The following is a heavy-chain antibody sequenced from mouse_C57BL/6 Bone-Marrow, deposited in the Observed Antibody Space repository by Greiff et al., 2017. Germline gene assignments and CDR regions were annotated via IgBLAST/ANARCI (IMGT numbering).Heavy chain of an antibody. J-gene: IGHJ2*01. D-gene: IGHD2-5*01. V-gene: IGHV14-4*01. CDR2: IDPENGDT. CDR1: GFNIKDYY. Sequence: EVQLQQSGAELVRPGASVKMSCTASGFNIKDYYMHWVKQRPEKGLEWIGWIDPENGDTEYASKFQGKATITADTSSNTAYLQLSSLTSEDTAVYYCTSPIVTLDYWGRGTTLTVSS. CDR3: TSPIVTLDY.